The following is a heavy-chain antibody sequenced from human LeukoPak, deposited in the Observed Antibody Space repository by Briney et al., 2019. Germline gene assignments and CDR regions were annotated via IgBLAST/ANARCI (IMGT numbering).Heavy chain of an antibody. CDR2: IYPSDSDT. J-gene: IGHJ3*02. Sequence: GESLKISCKASGYSFTGFWIAWARQMPGKGLEWMGIIYPSDSDTRYSPSFQGQVTISADKSISTAYLQWSSLRASDTAMYYCARRVAGSYHDAFDIWGQGTMVTVSS. CDR3: ARRVAGSYHDAFDI. V-gene: IGHV5-51*01. D-gene: IGHD1-26*01. CDR1: GYSFTGFW.